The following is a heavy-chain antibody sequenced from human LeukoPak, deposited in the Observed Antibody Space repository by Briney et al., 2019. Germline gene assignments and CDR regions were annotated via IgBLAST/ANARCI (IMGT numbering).Heavy chain of an antibody. CDR1: GHIVTELS. V-gene: IGHV1-24*01. J-gene: IGHJ4*02. D-gene: IGHD2-15*01. CDR3: ATDAYCSGGSCYNFDY. Sequence: ASVKVSCKVSGHIVTELSFHWVRQAPGKGLAWMGGIHPEDRETIYAQKFQGRVTMTEDTTTDTAYMELSSLGSEDTAVYYCATDAYCSGGSCYNFDYWGQGTLVTGSS. CDR2: IHPEDRET.